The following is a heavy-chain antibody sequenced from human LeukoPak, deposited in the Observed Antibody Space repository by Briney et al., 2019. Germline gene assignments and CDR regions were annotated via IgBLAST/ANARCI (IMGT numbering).Heavy chain of an antibody. CDR2: MNPNSGNT. V-gene: IGHV1-8*02. Sequence: ASVKVSCKASGYTFTGYYMHWVRQVSGQGLEWMGWMNPNSGNTGYAQKFQGRVTMTRNTSIRTAYMELSSLRSEDTAVYCCARDLRYSDYVGWFDPWGQGTLVTVSS. J-gene: IGHJ5*02. D-gene: IGHD5-12*01. CDR1: GYTFTGYY. CDR3: ARDLRYSDYVGWFDP.